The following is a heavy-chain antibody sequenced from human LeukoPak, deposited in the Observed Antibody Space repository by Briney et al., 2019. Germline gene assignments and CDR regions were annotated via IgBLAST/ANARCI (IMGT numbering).Heavy chain of an antibody. V-gene: IGHV3-23*01. CDR1: GFTFSSYA. CDR3: ARGGLKSAVAGTRYYYYGMDV. D-gene: IGHD6-19*01. Sequence: GGSLRLSCAASGFTFSSYAMSWVRQAPGKGLEWVSAISGSGGSTYYADSVKGRFTISRDNSKNTLYLQMNSLRAEDTAVYYWARGGLKSAVAGTRYYYYGMDVWGQGTTVTVSS. J-gene: IGHJ6*02. CDR2: ISGSGGST.